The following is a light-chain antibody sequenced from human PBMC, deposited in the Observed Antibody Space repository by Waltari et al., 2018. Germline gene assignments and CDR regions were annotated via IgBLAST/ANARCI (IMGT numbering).Light chain of an antibody. Sequence: QSALTQPASVSGSLGQSITISCTGSGSDIGAYDFVSWYQQYPGKPPKLIIYDVSTRHSEVSNRFSGSKSGNAASLAISGLQAEDEADYSCISYTNTYTLGLFGGGTKLTVL. J-gene: IGLJ3*02. CDR1: GSDIGAYDF. CDR3: ISYTNTYTLGL. CDR2: DVS. V-gene: IGLV2-14*03.